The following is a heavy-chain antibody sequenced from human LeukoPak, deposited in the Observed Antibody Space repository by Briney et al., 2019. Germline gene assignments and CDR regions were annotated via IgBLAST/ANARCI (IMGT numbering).Heavy chain of an antibody. CDR1: GYTLTSYD. J-gene: IGHJ6*03. CDR2: MNPNSGYT. Sequence: GASVKVSCKASGYTLTSYDINWVREATGQGLEWMGRMNPNSGYTAYAQRFQGRVTMTRNTSISTAYMELRSLRSEDTAVYYCATQRRGGTPSYYMDVWGKGTTVTISS. V-gene: IGHV1-8*01. CDR3: ATQRRGGTPSYYMDV. D-gene: IGHD2-15*01.